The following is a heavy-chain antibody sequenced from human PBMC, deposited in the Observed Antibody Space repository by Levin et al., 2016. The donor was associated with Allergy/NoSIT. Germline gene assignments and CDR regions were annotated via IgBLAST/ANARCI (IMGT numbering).Heavy chain of an antibody. CDR3: ARIIVKYSSGWYFQDFDY. CDR2: IFSNDEK. CDR1: GFSLSNARMG. V-gene: IGHV2-26*01. J-gene: IGHJ4*02. D-gene: IGHD6-19*01. Sequence: SGPTLVKPTETLTLTCTVSGFSLSNARMGVSWIRQPPGKALEWLAHIFSNDEKSYSTSLKSRLTISKDTSKSQVVLTMTNMDPVDTATYYCARIIVKYSSGWYFQDFDYWGQGTLVTVSS.